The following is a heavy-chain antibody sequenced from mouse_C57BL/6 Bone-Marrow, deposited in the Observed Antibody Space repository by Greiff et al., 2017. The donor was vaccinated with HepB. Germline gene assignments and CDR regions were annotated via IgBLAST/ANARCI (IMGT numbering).Heavy chain of an antibody. D-gene: IGHD1-1*01. Sequence: VQLQQSGAELVRPGASVKLSCKASGYTFTDYYINWVKQRPGQGLEWIARIYPGSGNTYYNEKFKGKATLTAEKSSSTAYMQLSSLTSEDSAVYFCARSRITTVVATFDAMDYWGQGTSVTVSS. V-gene: IGHV1-76*01. CDR3: ARSRITTVVATFDAMDY. CDR2: IYPGSGNT. CDR1: GYTFTDYY. J-gene: IGHJ4*01.